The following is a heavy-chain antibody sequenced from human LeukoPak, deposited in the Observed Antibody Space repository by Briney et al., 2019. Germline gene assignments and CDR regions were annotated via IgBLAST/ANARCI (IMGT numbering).Heavy chain of an antibody. V-gene: IGHV3-21*01. CDR2: ISSSSSYI. Sequence: GGSLRLSCAASGFTFSSYSMNWVRQAPGKGLEWVSSISSSSSYIYYADSVKGRFTISRDNAKNSLYLQMNSLRAEDTAVYYCARGLRRIVAARRVFDYWGQGTLVTVSS. CDR1: GFTFSSYS. J-gene: IGHJ4*02. CDR3: ARGLRRIVAARRVFDY. D-gene: IGHD6-6*01.